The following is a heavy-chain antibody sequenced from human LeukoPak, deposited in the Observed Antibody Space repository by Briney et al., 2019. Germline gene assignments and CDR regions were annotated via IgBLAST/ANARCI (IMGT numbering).Heavy chain of an antibody. CDR1: GGSISSYY. V-gene: IGHV4-59*01. CDR2: IYYSGST. J-gene: IGHJ3*02. D-gene: IGHD3-22*01. Sequence: PSETLSLTCTVSGGSISSYYWSWIRQPPGKGLEWIGYIYYSGSTNYNPSLKSRVTISVDTSKNQFSLKLSSVTAADTAVYYCASGYYYDSSGSDAFDIWGQGTMVTVSS. CDR3: ASGYYYDSSGSDAFDI.